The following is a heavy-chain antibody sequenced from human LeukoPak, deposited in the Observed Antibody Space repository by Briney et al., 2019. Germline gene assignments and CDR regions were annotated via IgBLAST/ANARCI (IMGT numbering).Heavy chain of an antibody. D-gene: IGHD1-26*01. CDR1: GGTFSSYA. CDR3: ARVGGSYSGDNWFDP. V-gene: IGHV1-69*04. Sequence: ASVKVSCKASGGTFSSYAISWVRQAPGQGLEWMGRIIPILGIANYAQKFQGRVTITADKSTSTAYMELSSLRSEDTAVYYCARVGGSYSGDNWFDPWGQGTLVTVSS. CDR2: IIPILGIA. J-gene: IGHJ5*02.